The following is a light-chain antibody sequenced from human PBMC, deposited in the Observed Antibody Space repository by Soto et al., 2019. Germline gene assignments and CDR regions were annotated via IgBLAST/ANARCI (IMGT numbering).Light chain of an antibody. CDR1: QSVSSTY. Sequence: EIVLTQSPGTLSLTPGERATLSCRASQSVSSTYLAWYQHKPGQAPRLLIYGASTRATGIPARFSGSGSGTEFTLAISSLQSEDFAVYYCQQYNKWPPFGQGTKVDIK. J-gene: IGKJ1*01. CDR3: QQYNKWPP. V-gene: IGKV3-15*01. CDR2: GAS.